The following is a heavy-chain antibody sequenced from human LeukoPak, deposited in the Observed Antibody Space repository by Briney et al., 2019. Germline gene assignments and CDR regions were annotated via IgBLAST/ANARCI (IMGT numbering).Heavy chain of an antibody. V-gene: IGHV3-48*01. J-gene: IGHJ4*02. CDR3: ARDLGRTSSWYPSLFDY. CDR1: GFTFSSYS. CDR2: ISSSSSTI. D-gene: IGHD6-13*01. Sequence: PGGSLRLSCAASGFTFSSYSMNWVRQAPGKGLEWVSYISSSSSTIYYADSVKGRFTISRDNAKNSLYLQMNSLRAEDTAVYYCARDLGRTSSWYPSLFDYWGQGTLVTVSS.